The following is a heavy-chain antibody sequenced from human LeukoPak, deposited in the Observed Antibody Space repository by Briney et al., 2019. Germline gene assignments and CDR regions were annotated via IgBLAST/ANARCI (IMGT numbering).Heavy chain of an antibody. CDR2: INPDSGGT. Sequence: GASVKVSCKASGYTFTACYMHWVRQAPGRGLEWMGWINPDSGGTYYAQKFQGRVTMTRDTSISTAYMELSRLRSDDTAVYYCARDGYNWNYNYMDVWGKGTTVTVSS. D-gene: IGHD1-20*01. CDR1: GYTFTACY. V-gene: IGHV1-2*02. CDR3: ARDGYNWNYNYMDV. J-gene: IGHJ6*03.